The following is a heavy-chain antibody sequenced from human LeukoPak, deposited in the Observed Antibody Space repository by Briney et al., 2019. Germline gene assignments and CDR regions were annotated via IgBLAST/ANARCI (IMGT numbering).Heavy chain of an antibody. Sequence: PGGSLRLSCSASGFTFSNYAMSWVRQAPGKGLEWVSAISGSGAGTYYADSVKGRFTISRDNSKNTLYLQMNSLRAEDTAVYYCAKEVSRVTTFYFDYWGQGTLVTVSS. CDR3: AKEVSRVTTFYFDY. D-gene: IGHD4-17*01. V-gene: IGHV3-23*01. J-gene: IGHJ4*02. CDR1: GFTFSNYA. CDR2: ISGSGAGT.